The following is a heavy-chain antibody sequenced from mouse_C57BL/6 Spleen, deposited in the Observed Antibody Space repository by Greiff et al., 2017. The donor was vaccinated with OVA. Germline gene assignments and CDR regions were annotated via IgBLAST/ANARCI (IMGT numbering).Heavy chain of an antibody. Sequence: QVQLQQPGAELVRPGTSVKLSCKASGYTFTSYWMHWVKQRPGQGLEWIGVIDPSDSYTNYNQKFKGKATLTVDTSSSTAYMQLSSLTSEDSAVYYCAREYGSTNWYFDFWGTGTTVTVSS. V-gene: IGHV1-59*01. CDR3: AREYGSTNWYFDF. D-gene: IGHD1-1*01. CDR2: IDPSDSYT. J-gene: IGHJ1*03. CDR1: GYTFTSYW.